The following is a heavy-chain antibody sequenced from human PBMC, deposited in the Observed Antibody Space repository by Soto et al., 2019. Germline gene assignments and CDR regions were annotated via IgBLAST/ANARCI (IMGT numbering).Heavy chain of an antibody. D-gene: IGHD1-26*01. J-gene: IGHJ4*02. CDR3: ARERRWEPFPN. V-gene: IGHV1-18*01. Sequence: QVQLVQSGAEVKKPGASVKVSCKASGYTFSNYGITWVRQAPGQGLEWLGWVSAYNRNTNYAQKSQDRVTMPTDTSTNTPYLELRGPTPDDPAAYYWARERRWEPFPNWGQGTLLVVSP. CDR2: VSAYNRNT. CDR1: GYTFSNYG.